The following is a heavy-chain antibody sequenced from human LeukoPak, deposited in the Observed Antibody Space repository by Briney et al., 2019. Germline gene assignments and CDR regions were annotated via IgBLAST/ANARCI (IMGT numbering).Heavy chain of an antibody. J-gene: IGHJ4*02. V-gene: IGHV3-53*01. D-gene: IGHD6-13*01. Sequence: GGSLRLSCAASGFTVSSNYMSWVRQAPGKGLEWVSVIYSGGSTYYADSVKGRSTISRDNSKNTLYLQMNSLRAEVTAVYYCARGVVFIAAAGGYYFDYWGQGTLVTVSS. CDR2: IYSGGST. CDR1: GFTVSSNY. CDR3: ARGVVFIAAAGGYYFDY.